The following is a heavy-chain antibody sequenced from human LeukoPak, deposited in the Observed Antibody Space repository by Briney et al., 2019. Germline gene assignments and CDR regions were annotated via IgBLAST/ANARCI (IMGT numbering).Heavy chain of an antibody. CDR3: ARLTTTVTTPFDY. CDR1: GFTFSGYS. CDR2: ISSSSSYI. D-gene: IGHD4-17*01. V-gene: IGHV3-21*01. Sequence: PGGSLRLSCAASGFTFSGYSMNWVRQAPGKGLEWVSSISSSSSYIYYADSVKGRFTISRDNAKNSLYLQMNSLRAEDTAVYYCARLTTTVTTPFDYWGQGTLVTVSS. J-gene: IGHJ4*02.